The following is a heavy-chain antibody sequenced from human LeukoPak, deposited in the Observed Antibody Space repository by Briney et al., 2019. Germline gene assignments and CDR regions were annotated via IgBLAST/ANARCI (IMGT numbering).Heavy chain of an antibody. V-gene: IGHV1-69*04. J-gene: IGHJ4*02. D-gene: IGHD3-22*01. CDR2: IIPIFGIA. Sequence: SVKVSCEASGGTFSSYAISWVRQAPGQGLEWMGRIIPIFGIANYAQKFQGRVTITADKSTSTAYMELSSLRSEDTAVYYCARDSFYYDSSDPSHFDYWGQGTLVAVSS. CDR1: GGTFSSYA. CDR3: ARDSFYYDSSDPSHFDY.